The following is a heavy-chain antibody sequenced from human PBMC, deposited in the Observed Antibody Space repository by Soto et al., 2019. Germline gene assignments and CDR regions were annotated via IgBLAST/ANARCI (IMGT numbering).Heavy chain of an antibody. CDR3: ARDLSQYCSGGSCYRPGWFDP. CDR1: GGSISSYY. CDR2: IYYSGGT. D-gene: IGHD2-15*01. J-gene: IGHJ5*02. V-gene: IGHV4-59*01. Sequence: PSETLSLTCTVSGGSISSYYWSWIRQPPGKGLEWIGYIYYSGGTNYNPSLKSRVTISVDTSKNQFSLKLSSVTAADTAVYYCARDLSQYCSGGSCYRPGWFDPWGQGTLVTVSS.